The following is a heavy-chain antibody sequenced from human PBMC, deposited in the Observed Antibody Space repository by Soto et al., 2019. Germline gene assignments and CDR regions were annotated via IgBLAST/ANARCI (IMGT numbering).Heavy chain of an antibody. CDR2: ISAYNGNT. Sequence: ASVKVSCKASGYTFTGYGISCVRQAPGQGLEWMGWISAYNGNTNYAQKLQGRVTMTTDTSTSTAYMELRSLRSDDTAVYYCARDVFRDIVVVPGQFDPWGQGTLVTVSS. CDR3: ARDVFRDIVVVPGQFDP. D-gene: IGHD2-2*01. V-gene: IGHV1-18*04. CDR1: GYTFTGYG. J-gene: IGHJ5*02.